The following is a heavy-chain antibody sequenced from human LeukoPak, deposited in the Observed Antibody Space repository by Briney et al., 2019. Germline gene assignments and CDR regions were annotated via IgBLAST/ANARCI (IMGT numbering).Heavy chain of an antibody. Sequence: GGSLRLSCAASGFTFSSFAMTWLRQAPGKGLECLSLISGSGGRTYYADSVKGRFTLSRDNSNNTLSLEMSSLRAEGTAVYYWARGGTYYDSSGYYVFWGQGTLVTVSS. CDR3: ARGGTYYDSSGYYVF. CDR1: GFTFSSFA. J-gene: IGHJ4*02. CDR2: ISGSGGRT. V-gene: IGHV3-23*01. D-gene: IGHD3-22*01.